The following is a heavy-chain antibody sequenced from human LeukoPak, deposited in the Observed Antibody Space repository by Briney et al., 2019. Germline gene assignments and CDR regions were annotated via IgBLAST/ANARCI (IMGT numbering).Heavy chain of an antibody. CDR3: VRRVYGDLGNWLDP. Sequence: SETLSLTCTVSGGSLSSFYWNWIRQPPGKGLEWIGAIHYSGSTNYNPSLKSRVTMSVDMSKNQFSLELNSVTAADTAVYYCVRRVYGDLGNWLDPWGQGTLVTVSS. CDR1: GGSLSSFY. J-gene: IGHJ5*02. V-gene: IGHV4-59*08. D-gene: IGHD4-17*01. CDR2: IHYSGST.